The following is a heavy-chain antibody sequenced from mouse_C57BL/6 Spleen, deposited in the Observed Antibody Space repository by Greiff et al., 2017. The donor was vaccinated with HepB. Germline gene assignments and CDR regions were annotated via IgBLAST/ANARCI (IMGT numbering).Heavy chain of an antibody. CDR2: IYPGDGDT. J-gene: IGHJ2*01. CDR3: ARHWVDY. D-gene: IGHD4-1*01. CDR1: GYAFSSSW. Sequence: VQLQQSGPELVKPGASVKISCKASGYAFSSSWMNRVKQRPGKGLEWIGRIYPGDGDTNYNGKFKGKATLTADKSSSTAYMQLSSLTSEDSAVYFCARHWVDYWGQGTTLTVSS. V-gene: IGHV1-82*01.